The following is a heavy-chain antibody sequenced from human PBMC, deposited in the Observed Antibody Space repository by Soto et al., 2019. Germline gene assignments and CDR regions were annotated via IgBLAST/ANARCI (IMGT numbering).Heavy chain of an antibody. CDR1: GYTFTSYD. CDR3: ARGRRMSYYDSSGLNY. J-gene: IGHJ4*02. CDR2: MNPNSGNT. D-gene: IGHD3-22*01. V-gene: IGHV1-8*01. Sequence: QVQLVQSGAEVKKPGASVKVSCKASGYTFTSYDINWVRQATGQGLEWMGWMNPNSGNTGYAQKFQGRVTMTRNTSISTAYMELSSLRSEDTAVYYCARGRRMSYYDSSGLNYWGQGTLVTVSS.